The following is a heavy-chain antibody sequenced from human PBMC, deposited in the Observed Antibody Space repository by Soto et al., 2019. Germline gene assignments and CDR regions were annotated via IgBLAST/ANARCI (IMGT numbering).Heavy chain of an antibody. CDR1: GGSISSGDYY. V-gene: IGHV4-30-4*01. CDR2: IYYSGST. Sequence: PSETLSLTCTVSGGSISSGDYYWSWIRKPPGKGLEWIGYIYYSGSTYYNPSLKSRVTISVDTPKNQFSLKLSSVTAADTAVYYCARVGTGTTTENWFDPWGQGTLVTVSS. D-gene: IGHD1-1*01. CDR3: ARVGTGTTTENWFDP. J-gene: IGHJ5*02.